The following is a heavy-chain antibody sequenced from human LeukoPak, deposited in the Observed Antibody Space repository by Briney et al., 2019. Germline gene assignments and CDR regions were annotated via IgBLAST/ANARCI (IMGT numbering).Heavy chain of an antibody. D-gene: IGHD2-2*01. Sequence: SETLSLTCTVSGGSISSYYWSWIRQPPGKGLEWIGYIYYSGSTNYNPSLKSRVTISVDTSKNQFSLKLSSVTAADTAVYYCARDVNQDIVVVPAATRDPYNWFDPWGQGTLVTVSS. CDR2: IYYSGST. J-gene: IGHJ5*02. CDR3: ARDVNQDIVVVPAATRDPYNWFDP. V-gene: IGHV4-59*01. CDR1: GGSISSYY.